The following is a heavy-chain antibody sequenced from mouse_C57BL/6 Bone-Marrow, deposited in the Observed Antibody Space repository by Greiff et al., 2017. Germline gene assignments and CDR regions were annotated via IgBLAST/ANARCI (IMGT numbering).Heavy chain of an antibody. V-gene: IGHV7-3*01. Sequence: VMLVESGGGLVQPGGSLSLSCAASGFTFTDYYMSWVRQPPGKALEWLGFIRNKANGYTTEYSASVKGRFTISRDNSQSILYLQMNALXAEDSATYYCARYGWDGDYWGQGTTLTVSS. D-gene: IGHD4-1*01. CDR3: ARYGWDGDY. J-gene: IGHJ2*01. CDR1: GFTFTDYY. CDR2: IRNKANGYTT.